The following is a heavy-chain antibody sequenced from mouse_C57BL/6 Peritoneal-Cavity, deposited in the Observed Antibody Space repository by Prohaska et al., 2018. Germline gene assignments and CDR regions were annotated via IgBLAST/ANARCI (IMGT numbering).Heavy chain of an antibody. D-gene: IGHD2-1*01. CDR3: MRYGKYWY. V-gene: IGHV11-2*01. Sequence: EVQLLETGGGLVQPGGSRGLSCDGSGFTFSGFWMSWVRQTPGKTLEWIGYINSDGSAINYEPSINDRFTIYRDNDTSTLYRQMSNVRSEDSATYFFMRYGKYWY. CDR1: GFTFSGFW. CDR2: INSDGSAI. J-gene: IGHJ1*01.